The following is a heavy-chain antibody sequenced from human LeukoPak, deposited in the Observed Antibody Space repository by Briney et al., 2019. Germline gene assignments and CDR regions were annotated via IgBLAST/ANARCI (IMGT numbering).Heavy chain of an antibody. J-gene: IGHJ5*02. CDR3: ASKGAPYCGGDCHPPKTSHIQINNWFDP. CDR2: IIPIFGTA. D-gene: IGHD2-21*01. V-gene: IGHV1-69*01. CDR1: GGTFSSYA. Sequence: GSSVNVSCKASGGTFSSYAISWVRQAPGQGLEWMGEIIPIFGTANYAQKFQRRVTNTADESTSTAYMELSSLRSEDTAVYYCASKGAPYCGGDCHPPKTSHIQINNWFDPWGQGTLVTVSS.